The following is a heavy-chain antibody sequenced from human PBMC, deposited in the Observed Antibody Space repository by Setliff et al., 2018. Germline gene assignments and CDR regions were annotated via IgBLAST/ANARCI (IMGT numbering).Heavy chain of an antibody. J-gene: IGHJ5*01. V-gene: IGHV4-59*08. CDR2: IHFTGST. CDR3: ARARYCSGGRCYWTWLDS. CDR1: GASISSYH. D-gene: IGHD2-15*01. Sequence: SETLSLTCTVSGASISSYHWSWIRQSPEKTLEWIGNIHFTGSTDYNPSLKSRVTISVDTSKNQFSLTLSSVTAADTAVYYCARARYCSGGRCYWTWLDSWAQGTLVTVSS.